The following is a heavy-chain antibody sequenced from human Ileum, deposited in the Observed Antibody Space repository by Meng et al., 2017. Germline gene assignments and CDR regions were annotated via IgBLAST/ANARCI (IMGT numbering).Heavy chain of an antibody. Sequence: QVQLQESGPDLVKPPATLSFTCAVSGGSIESNNWWTWIRQPPGQGLEWIGEVYHSGSTHYNPSLQSRVTISIDNSKNRFSLSLNSVTAADTAIYYCARADYVRYFDLWGRGTLVTVSS. J-gene: IGHJ2*01. CDR1: GGSIESNNW. CDR3: ARADYVRYFDL. V-gene: IGHV4-4*03. CDR2: VYHSGST. D-gene: IGHD3-10*02.